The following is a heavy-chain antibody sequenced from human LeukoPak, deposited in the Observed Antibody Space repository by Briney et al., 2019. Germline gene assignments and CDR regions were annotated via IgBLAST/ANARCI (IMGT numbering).Heavy chain of an antibody. D-gene: IGHD3-10*01. CDR2: ISSSGSTI. J-gene: IGHJ6*03. CDR1: GFTFSSYE. V-gene: IGHV3-48*03. CDR3: ARDATYGSGSFYYYYMDV. Sequence: GGSLRLSCAASGFTFSSYEMKWVRQAPGKGLEWVSYISSSGSTIYYADSVKGRFTISRDNAKNSLYLQMNSLRAEDTAVYYCARDATYGSGSFYYYYMDVWGKGTTVTISS.